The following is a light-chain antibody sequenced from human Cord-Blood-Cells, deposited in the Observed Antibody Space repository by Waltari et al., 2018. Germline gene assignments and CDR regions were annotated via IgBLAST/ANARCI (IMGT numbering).Light chain of an antibody. CDR2: DVS. CDR1: SSDVGGYNY. CDR3: CSYAGSYTFV. Sequence: QSALTQPRSVSGSPGQSVTISCTGTSSDVGGYNYVSWYQQHPGKAPKLMIYDVSKRPSGVPYRFSGSKSGSTASLTISGLQAEEEADYYCCSYAGSYTFVFGTGTKVTVL. J-gene: IGLJ1*01. V-gene: IGLV2-11*01.